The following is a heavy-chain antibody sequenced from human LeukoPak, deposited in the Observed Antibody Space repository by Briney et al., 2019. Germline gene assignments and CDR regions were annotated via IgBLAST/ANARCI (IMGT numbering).Heavy chain of an antibody. J-gene: IGHJ4*02. CDR1: GYTFTSYA. D-gene: IGHD2-15*01. V-gene: IGHV1-3*04. CDR2: INIDKGNT. CDR3: AREGYGAIDY. Sequence: ASVKVSYKASGYTFTSYAVHWVRQAPGQRLEWMGWINIDKGNTRYSQKFQDRVTITRDTSASTVYMELSSLISEDTAVYYCAREGYGAIDYWGQGILVTVSS.